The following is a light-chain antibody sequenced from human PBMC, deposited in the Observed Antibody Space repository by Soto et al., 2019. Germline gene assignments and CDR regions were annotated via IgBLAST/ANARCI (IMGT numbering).Light chain of an antibody. CDR2: EAS. V-gene: IGKV1-5*03. CDR3: QQYKSYPLT. J-gene: IGKJ1*01. CDR1: QSIGNW. Sequence: IRMTQSPSTQSASVGDRVTITCRASQSIGNWLAWYQQKPGRAPKFLIYEASSLESGVPSRFSGSGSGKEFTLTISGLQPDDFATYYCQQYKSYPLTFGQGTKVEIK.